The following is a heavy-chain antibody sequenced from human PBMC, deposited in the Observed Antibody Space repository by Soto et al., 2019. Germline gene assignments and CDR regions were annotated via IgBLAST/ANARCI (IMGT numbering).Heavy chain of an antibody. CDR1: GFTFSSYA. V-gene: IGHV3-30-3*01. D-gene: IGHD3-22*01. Sequence: QVQLVESGGGVVQPGRSLRLSCAASGFTFSSYAMHWVRQAPGKGLEWVAVISYDGSNKYYADSVKGRFTISRDNSKNTLYLQMNSPRAEDTAVYYCASGRSSALGDAFDIWGQGTMVTVSS. J-gene: IGHJ3*02. CDR2: ISYDGSNK. CDR3: ASGRSSALGDAFDI.